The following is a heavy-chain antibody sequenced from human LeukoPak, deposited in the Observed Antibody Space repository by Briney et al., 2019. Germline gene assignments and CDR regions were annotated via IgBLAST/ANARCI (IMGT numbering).Heavy chain of an antibody. D-gene: IGHD4-17*01. Sequence: PAESLRLSCAASGFTVSSYSMTWVRQAPGTGLEWVSSIGYSAGETYYADSVKGRFTISRDNSMNTLYLQMSSLRADDTALYYCAKDDDGHHHGVDHWGQGTLVTVSS. CDR3: AKDDDGHHHGVDH. CDR1: GFTVSSYS. CDR2: IGYSAGET. V-gene: IGHV3-23*01. J-gene: IGHJ4*02.